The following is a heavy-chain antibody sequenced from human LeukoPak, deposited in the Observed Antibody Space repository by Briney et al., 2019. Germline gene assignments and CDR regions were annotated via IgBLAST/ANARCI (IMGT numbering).Heavy chain of an antibody. Sequence: PPETLSLTCTVSGGPIISHYWTWIRQSPVKGLEWIGDISNSGSTSYNPSLKGRVTISIDTSKNQFSLKLSSVTAADTAVYYCGRDALVGYLSFYYMDVWGKGTTVTVSS. CDR3: GRDALVGYLSFYYMDV. CDR2: ISNSGST. D-gene: IGHD2-15*01. CDR1: GGPIISHY. V-gene: IGHV4-59*11. J-gene: IGHJ6*03.